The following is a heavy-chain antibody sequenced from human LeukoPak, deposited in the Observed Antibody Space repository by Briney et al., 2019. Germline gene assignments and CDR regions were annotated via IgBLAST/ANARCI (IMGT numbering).Heavy chain of an antibody. CDR2: INHSGST. V-gene: IGHV4-34*01. CDR1: GGSFSGYY. J-gene: IGHJ5*02. D-gene: IGHD3-3*01. CDR3: ARGRNYDFWSGYYRRSHWFDP. Sequence: PSETLSLTCAVYGGSFSGYYWSWIRQPPGKGLEWIGEINHSGSTNDNPSLKSRVTISVDTSKNQFSLKLSSVTAADTALYYCARGRNYDFWSGYYRRSHWFDPWGQGALVTVSS.